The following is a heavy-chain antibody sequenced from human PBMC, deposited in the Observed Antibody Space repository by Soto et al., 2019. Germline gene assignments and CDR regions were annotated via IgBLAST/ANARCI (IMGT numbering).Heavy chain of an antibody. J-gene: IGHJ2*01. CDR3: VRVLDSSWYADL. CDR1: GLTVSGKKY. Sequence: DVQLVESGGGLMQPGESLRLSCAASGLTVSGKKYVAWVRQAPGKGLEWVSALYDVDGSFYADSVKGRFTTSSDSSKTTVYLQMNGLRPDDTAVYYCVRVLDSSWYADLWGRGTLVTVSS. V-gene: IGHV3-53*01. CDR2: LYDVDGS. D-gene: IGHD3-22*01.